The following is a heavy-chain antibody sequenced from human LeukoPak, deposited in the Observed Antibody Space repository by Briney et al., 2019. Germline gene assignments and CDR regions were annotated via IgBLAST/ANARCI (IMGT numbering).Heavy chain of an antibody. CDR2: IKEDGSEK. V-gene: IGHV3-7*01. D-gene: IGHD3-22*01. J-gene: IGHJ4*02. CDR3: ARDSSGYQ. CDR1: GFTFSTYW. Sequence: GGSLRLSCAASGFTFSTYWMSWVRQAPGKGLEWVANIKEDGSEKYYGDSVKGRFTISRDNAKNSPYLEMNSLRVEDTAVYYCARDSSGYQWGQGTLVTVSS.